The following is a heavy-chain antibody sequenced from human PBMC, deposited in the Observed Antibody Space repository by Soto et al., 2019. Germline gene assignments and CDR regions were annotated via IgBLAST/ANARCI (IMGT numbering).Heavy chain of an antibody. Sequence: GGSLRLSCAASGFTFSSYSMNWVRQAPGKGLEWVSSISSSSSYIYYADSVKGRFTISRDNAKNSLYLQMNSLRAEDTAVYYCARDLVVPAPMPLDYWGQGTLVTVSS. J-gene: IGHJ4*02. V-gene: IGHV3-21*01. CDR1: GFTFSSYS. CDR2: ISSSSSYI. D-gene: IGHD2-2*01. CDR3: ARDLVVPAPMPLDY.